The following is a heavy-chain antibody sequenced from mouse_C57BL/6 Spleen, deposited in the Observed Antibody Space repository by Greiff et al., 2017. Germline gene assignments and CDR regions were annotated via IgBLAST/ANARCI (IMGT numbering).Heavy chain of an antibody. J-gene: IGHJ4*01. Sequence: VHVKQSGAELVKPGASVKLSCTASGFNIKDYYMHWVKQRTEQGLEWIGRIDPEDGETKYAPKFQGKATITADTSSNTAYLQLSSLTSEDTAVYYCASRDYSNPYAMDYWGQGTSVTVSS. D-gene: IGHD2-5*01. CDR1: GFNIKDYY. V-gene: IGHV14-2*01. CDR3: ASRDYSNPYAMDY. CDR2: IDPEDGET.